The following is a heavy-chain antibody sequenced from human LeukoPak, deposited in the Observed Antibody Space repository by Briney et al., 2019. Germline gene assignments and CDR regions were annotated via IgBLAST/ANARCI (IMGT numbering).Heavy chain of an antibody. J-gene: IGHJ4*02. V-gene: IGHV3-48*02. CDR1: GFTFSTYN. Sequence: GGSLRLSCAASGFTFSTYNMHWVRQAPGKGLEWVSYISGSGTALYYADSVKGRFTISRDNAKNSLYLQMNSLRDEDAAVYYCVRQFDYWGQGTLVTVSS. CDR2: ISGSGTAL. CDR3: VRQFDY.